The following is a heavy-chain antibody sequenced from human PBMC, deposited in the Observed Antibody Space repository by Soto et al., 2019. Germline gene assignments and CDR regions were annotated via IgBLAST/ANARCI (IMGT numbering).Heavy chain of an antibody. Sequence: SETLSLTCTVSGGSISSGDYYWRWIRQPPGKGLEWIGYIYYSGSTYYNPSLKSRVTISVDTSKNQFSLKLSSVTAADTAVYYCAREGGIVGATTVDYWGQGTLVTAPQ. V-gene: IGHV4-30-4*01. CDR2: IYYSGST. J-gene: IGHJ4*02. CDR1: GGSISSGDYY. D-gene: IGHD1-26*01. CDR3: AREGGIVGATTVDY.